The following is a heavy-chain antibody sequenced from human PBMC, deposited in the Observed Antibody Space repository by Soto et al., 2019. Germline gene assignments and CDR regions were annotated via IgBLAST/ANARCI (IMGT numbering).Heavy chain of an antibody. CDR2: ITRDGYNK. J-gene: IGHJ4*02. CDR1: GFIFKNYA. Sequence: GGSLRLSCAGSGFIFKNYALNWVRQAPGKGLEWVASITRDGYNKYYADSVKGRFTISRDNSRDTLSLQMTALTIEDSSVYYCTKSSGGSSSVGMDYWGQGTRVTVYS. V-gene: IGHV3-30*04. CDR3: TKSSGGSSSVGMDY. D-gene: IGHD3-22*01.